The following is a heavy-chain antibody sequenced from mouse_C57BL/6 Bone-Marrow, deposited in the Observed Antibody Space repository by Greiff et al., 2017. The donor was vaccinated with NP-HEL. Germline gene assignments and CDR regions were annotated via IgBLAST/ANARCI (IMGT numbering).Heavy chain of an antibody. Sequence: QVHVKQSGAELARPGASVKLSCKASGYTFTSYGISWVKQRTGQGLEWIGEIYPRSGNTYYNEKFKGKATLTADKSSSTAYMELRSLTSEDSAVYFCARWDRDYDGYLAYWGQGTLVTVSA. D-gene: IGHD2-3*01. J-gene: IGHJ3*01. CDR3: ARWDRDYDGYLAY. CDR2: IYPRSGNT. CDR1: GYTFTSYG. V-gene: IGHV1-81*01.